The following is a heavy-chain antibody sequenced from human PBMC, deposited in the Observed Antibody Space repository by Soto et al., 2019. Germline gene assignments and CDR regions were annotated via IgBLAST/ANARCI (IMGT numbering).Heavy chain of an antibody. Sequence: LRLSCAASGFTFDEYAMHWVRQPPGKGLEWVSLISWDGSNRYYADSVQGRFTISRDNSKYSLYLEMNSLRPEDTALYYCAKDISRGPTKNYDFWSGPDYWGQGTLVTVSS. V-gene: IGHV3-43D*04. J-gene: IGHJ4*02. CDR3: AKDISRGPTKNYDFWSGPDY. CDR2: ISWDGSNR. D-gene: IGHD3-3*01. CDR1: GFTFDEYA.